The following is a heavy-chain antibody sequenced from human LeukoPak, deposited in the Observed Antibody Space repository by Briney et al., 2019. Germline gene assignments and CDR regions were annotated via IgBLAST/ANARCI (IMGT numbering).Heavy chain of an antibody. Sequence: GGSLRLSCAASGFTFSSYEMNWVRQAPGKGLEWVSYISSSGSTIYYADSVKGRFTISRDNAKNSLYLQMNSLRAEDTAVYYCARDSVDAPSSSWYYYYYYYMDVWGKGTTVTISS. J-gene: IGHJ6*03. CDR2: ISSSGSTI. V-gene: IGHV3-48*03. CDR1: GFTFSSYE. CDR3: ARDSVDAPSSSWYYYYYYYMDV. D-gene: IGHD6-13*01.